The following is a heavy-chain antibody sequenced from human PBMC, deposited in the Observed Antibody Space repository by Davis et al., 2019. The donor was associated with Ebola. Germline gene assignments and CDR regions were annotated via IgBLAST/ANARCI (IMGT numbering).Heavy chain of an antibody. J-gene: IGHJ4*02. CDR1: GFRFSSYA. CDR3: ARGGSALSHDY. D-gene: IGHD6-25*01. CDR2: MSGSGDST. Sequence: GGSLRLSCAASGFRFSSYALSWVRQAPGKGLEWVSRMSGSGDSTYYADSVKGRFTISRDNSKNTLYLQMNSLRAEDTAVYYCARGGSALSHDYWGQGSLVTVSS. V-gene: IGHV3-23*01.